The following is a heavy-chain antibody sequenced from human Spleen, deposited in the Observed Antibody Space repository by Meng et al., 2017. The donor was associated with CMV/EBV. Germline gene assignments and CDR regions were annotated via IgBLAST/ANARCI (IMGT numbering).Heavy chain of an antibody. CDR1: GFPFSNYA. CDR2: ISGSDGST. Sequence: GESLKISCAASGFPFSNYAMSWVRQAPGKGLEWVSAISGSDGSTYYADSVKGRFTISRDNTKNTLYLQMNSLRAEDTAVYYCAKRGDYDFWSGYYKGWFDPWGQGPRSPSP. J-gene: IGHJ5*02. V-gene: IGHV3-23*01. D-gene: IGHD3-3*01. CDR3: AKRGDYDFWSGYYKGWFDP.